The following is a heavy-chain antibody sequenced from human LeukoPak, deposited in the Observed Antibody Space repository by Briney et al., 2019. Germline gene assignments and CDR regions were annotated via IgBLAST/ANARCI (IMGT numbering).Heavy chain of an antibody. D-gene: IGHD6-19*01. CDR2: LSDSGRST. V-gene: IGHV3-23*01. J-gene: IGHJ4*02. Sequence: GGSLRLSCAASGFTFSSYSMNWARQAPGKGLEWVSTLSDSGRSTYYADSVKGRFTVSRDNSKNTLYLQMNRLTAEDTAVYYCAKGKESGWYDYWGQGTLVTVSS. CDR1: GFTFSSYS. CDR3: AKGKESGWYDY.